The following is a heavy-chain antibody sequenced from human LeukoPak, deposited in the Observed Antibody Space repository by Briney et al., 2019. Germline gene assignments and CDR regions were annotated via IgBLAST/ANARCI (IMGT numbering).Heavy chain of an antibody. CDR2: IGTAGEI. V-gene: IGHV3-13*01. CDR3: ARAAYSSTWYSWYFDL. CDR1: GFTFRSYD. J-gene: IGHJ2*01. Sequence: GGSLRLSCAASGFTFRSYDMHWVRQAPGKGLEWVSGIGTAGEIYYPGSVRGRFTISRENSKNSLYLQMNSLRAGDTAVYYCARAAYSSTWYSWYFDLWGRGTLVTVSS. D-gene: IGHD6-13*01.